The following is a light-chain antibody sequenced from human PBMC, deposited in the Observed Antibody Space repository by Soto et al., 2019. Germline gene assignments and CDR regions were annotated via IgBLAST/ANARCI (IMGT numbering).Light chain of an antibody. CDR1: SSNIGNNY. CDR2: DNN. J-gene: IGLJ1*01. V-gene: IGLV1-51*01. CDR3: GTWDSSLSAEYV. Sequence: QSVLTQPPSVSAAPGQKVTISCSGSSSNIGNNYVSWYQQLPGTAPKLLIYDNNKRPSGIPDRFSGSKSGTSATLGITGLQTGDEADYYCGTWDSSLSAEYVFGPGTKLTVL.